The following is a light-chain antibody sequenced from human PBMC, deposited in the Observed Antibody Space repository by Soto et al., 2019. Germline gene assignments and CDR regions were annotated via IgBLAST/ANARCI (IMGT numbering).Light chain of an antibody. CDR1: SSDVGGYKY. Sequence: QSALTQPPSPYGSPGQSFTISCTGTSSDVGGYKYVSRYQHHPGKAPKVVIYEATNRPSAVPDRFSDSLSSNTASLAVSGHQAEDEADYYCSSYGGTNNVVFGAGTKLTVL. CDR2: EAT. V-gene: IGLV2-8*01. J-gene: IGLJ2*01. CDR3: SSYGGTNNVV.